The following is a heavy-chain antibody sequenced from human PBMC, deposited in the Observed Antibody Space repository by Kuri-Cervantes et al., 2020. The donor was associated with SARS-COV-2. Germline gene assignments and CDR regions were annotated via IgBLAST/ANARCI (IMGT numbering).Heavy chain of an antibody. CDR2: ISAYNGNT. V-gene: IGHV1-18*01. CDR3: ARDGVVVVPAAIGVGALPFGPALYYYYYMDV. Sequence: ASVKVSCKASGYTFTSYGISWVRQAPGQGLECMGWISAYNGNTNYVQKLQGRVTMTTDTSTSTAYMELRSLRSDDTAVYYCARDGVVVVPAAIGVGALPFGPALYYYYYMDVWGKGTTVTVSS. D-gene: IGHD2-2*01. CDR1: GYTFTSYG. J-gene: IGHJ6*03.